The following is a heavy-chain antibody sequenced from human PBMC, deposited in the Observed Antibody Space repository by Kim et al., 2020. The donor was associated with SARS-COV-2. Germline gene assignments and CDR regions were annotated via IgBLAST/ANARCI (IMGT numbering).Heavy chain of an antibody. V-gene: IGHV4-39*01. J-gene: IGHJ5*02. D-gene: IGHD3-9*01. CDR1: GGSISSSSYY. Sequence: SETLSLTCTVSGGSISSSSYYWGWIRQPPGKGREWIGSIYYSGSTYYNPSLKSRVTISVDTSKNQFFLKLSSVTAADTAVYYCARHFASYDILTGYYLNWFDPWGQGTLVTVSS. CDR2: IYYSGST. CDR3: ARHFASYDILTGYYLNWFDP.